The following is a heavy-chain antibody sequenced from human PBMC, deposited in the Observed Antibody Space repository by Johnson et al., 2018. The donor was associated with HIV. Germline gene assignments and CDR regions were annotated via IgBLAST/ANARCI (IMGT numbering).Heavy chain of an antibody. Sequence: VTLVESGGGLIQPGGSLRLSCAASGFTVSSNYMSWVRQAPGKGLEWVSVIYSDASTYYADSVQGRFTLSRDNSQNTLYLQMNSLRAEDTAVYYCARDAPNFFHSSGVRDDAFDIWGPGTMVTVSS. J-gene: IGHJ3*02. V-gene: IGHV3-53*01. CDR2: IYSDAST. CDR3: ARDAPNFFHSSGVRDDAFDI. CDR1: GFTVSSNY. D-gene: IGHD3-22*01.